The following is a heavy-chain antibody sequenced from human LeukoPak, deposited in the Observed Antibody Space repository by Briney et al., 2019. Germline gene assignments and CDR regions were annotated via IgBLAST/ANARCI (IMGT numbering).Heavy chain of an antibody. J-gene: IGHJ4*02. Sequence: GGSLRLSCAASGFTFNNYAMSWVRQAPGKGLEWVSAITGSGGNTYYADSVKGRLIISRDNSKNILYLQMNSLKSEDTAVYYCTSSGHDYRFFENWGQGTLVTVSS. D-gene: IGHD5-12*01. CDR1: GFTFNNYA. CDR3: TSSGHDYRFFEN. CDR2: ITGSGGNT. V-gene: IGHV3-23*01.